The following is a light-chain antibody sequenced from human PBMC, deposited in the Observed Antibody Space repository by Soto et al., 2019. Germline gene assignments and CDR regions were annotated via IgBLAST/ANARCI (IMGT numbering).Light chain of an antibody. CDR3: QKYYSAPLT. J-gene: IGKJ4*01. V-gene: IGKV1-27*01. CDR2: SAS. Sequence: MKPSPSSVSASVEDRATISCRARQDSSNYLAWYQQKPGKDPKLLIYSASSWQSGVPARFSGSGSGTDFTLTISSLQAEDVAAYYCQKYYSAPLTFGGGTKVDIK. CDR1: QDSSNY.